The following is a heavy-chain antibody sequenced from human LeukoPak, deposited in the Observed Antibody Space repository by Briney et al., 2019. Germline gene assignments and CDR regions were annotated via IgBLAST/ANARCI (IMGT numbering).Heavy chain of an antibody. CDR3: ARRPQYCRGGACYD. D-gene: IGHD2-15*01. V-gene: IGHV1-2*02. J-gene: IGHJ4*02. CDR1: GNTFTGYY. Sequence: ASVKVSCKASGNTFTGYYMHWVRQAPGQGLEWMGWINPNSGGTNYAQKFQGRVTMTRDTSISSACMELSRLRSDDTAVYYCARRPQYCRGGACYDWGQGTLVTVSS. CDR2: INPNSGGT.